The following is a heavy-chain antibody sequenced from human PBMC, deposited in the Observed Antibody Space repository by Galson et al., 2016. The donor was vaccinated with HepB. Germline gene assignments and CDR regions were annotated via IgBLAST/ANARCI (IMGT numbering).Heavy chain of an antibody. CDR1: GLTFTGYA. V-gene: IGHV3-30*04. D-gene: IGHD1-1*01. CDR2: ISYDGSNK. CDR3: TARPYSKTGLIDF. Sequence: SLRLSCAASGLTFTGYAIHWVRQAPGKGLEWVAVISYDGSNKYYADSVKGRFTISRDDSKNTLYLQMDSLRPEDTAVYYCTARPYSKTGLIDFWGQGTLVTVSS. J-gene: IGHJ4*02.